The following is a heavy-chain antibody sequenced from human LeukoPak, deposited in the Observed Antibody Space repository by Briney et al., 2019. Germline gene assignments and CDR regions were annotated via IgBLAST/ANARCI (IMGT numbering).Heavy chain of an antibody. CDR2: IYYTGRT. CDR3: ARRESSSSSFDY. Sequence: SETLSLTCTVSGGSISSYYWSWIRQPPGKGLELIGYIYYTGRTNYNPSLKSRVTISLDTSKNQFSLKLRSVTAADTAMYYCARRESSSSSFDYWGQGTLVTVSS. D-gene: IGHD6-6*01. J-gene: IGHJ4*02. CDR1: GGSISSYY. V-gene: IGHV4-59*08.